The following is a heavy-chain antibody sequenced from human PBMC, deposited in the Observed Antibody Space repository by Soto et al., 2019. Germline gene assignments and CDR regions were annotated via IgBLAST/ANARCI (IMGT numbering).Heavy chain of an antibody. V-gene: IGHV3-23*01. D-gene: IGHD3-10*01. J-gene: IGHJ4*02. Sequence: GGSLRLSCAASGFTFSSYAMSWVRQAPGKGLEWVSAISGSGGSTYYADSVKGRFTISRDNSKNTLYLQMNSLRAEDTAVYYCASSTLVRAIIGRRLDYWGQGTRVTVSS. CDR1: GFTFSSYA. CDR2: ISGSGGST. CDR3: ASSTLVRAIIGRRLDY.